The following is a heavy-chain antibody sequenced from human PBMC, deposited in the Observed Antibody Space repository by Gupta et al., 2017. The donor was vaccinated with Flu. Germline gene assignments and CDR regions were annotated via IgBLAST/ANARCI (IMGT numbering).Heavy chain of an antibody. Sequence: QVQLVQSGAEVKKPGSSVKVSCKASGGTFSSYAISWVRQAPGQGLEWMGGIIPIFGTANYAQKFQGRVTITADKSTSTAYMELSSLRSEDTAVYYCARNVRLAAAGGEADYYYYGMDVWGQGTTVTVSS. J-gene: IGHJ6*02. CDR2: IIPIFGTA. CDR1: GGTFSSYA. CDR3: ARNVRLAAAGGEADYYYYGMDV. D-gene: IGHD6-13*01. V-gene: IGHV1-69*06.